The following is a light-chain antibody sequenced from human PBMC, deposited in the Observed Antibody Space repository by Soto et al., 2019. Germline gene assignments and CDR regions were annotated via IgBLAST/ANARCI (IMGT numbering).Light chain of an antibody. CDR3: QQYNNWPRT. J-gene: IGKJ1*01. CDR1: QSVSSD. V-gene: IGKV3-15*01. Sequence: VMTQSPATLSVSPGERATLSCRASQSVSSDLAWYHQKPGQAPRLLIYGASTRATGIPARFSGSGSGTEFTLTINSLQAEDFAVYYCQQYNNWPRTFGQGTKVDIK. CDR2: GAS.